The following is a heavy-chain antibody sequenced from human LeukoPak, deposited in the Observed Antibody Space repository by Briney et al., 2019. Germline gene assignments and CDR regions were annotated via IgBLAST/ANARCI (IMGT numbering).Heavy chain of an antibody. CDR1: GSSFTSYG. D-gene: IGHD3-10*01. CDR2: VSAYDGST. Sequence: ASVKVSCKSSGSSFTSYGYTWVRRAPGPGLGLMGWVSAYDGSTNYAQKVRGRVTMTTDASKNTVYMELRSLRFDDTAVYYCARGGRDGMDVWGQGTTVTVSS. CDR3: ARGGRDGMDV. J-gene: IGHJ6*02. V-gene: IGHV1-18*01.